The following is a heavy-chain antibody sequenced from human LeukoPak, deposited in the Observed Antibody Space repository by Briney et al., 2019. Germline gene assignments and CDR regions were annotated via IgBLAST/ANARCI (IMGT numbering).Heavy chain of an antibody. CDR2: ISGSGGST. D-gene: IGHD2-2*01. CDR1: GFTFSSYA. V-gene: IGHV3-23*01. CDR3: AKFPGTRLYCSSTSCWEGYFDY. Sequence: GGSLRLFCAASGFTFSSYAMSWVRQAPGKGLEWVSAISGSGGSTYYADSVKGRFTISRDNSKNTLYLQMNSLRAEDTAVYYCAKFPGTRLYCSSTSCWEGYFDYWGQGTLVTVSS. J-gene: IGHJ4*02.